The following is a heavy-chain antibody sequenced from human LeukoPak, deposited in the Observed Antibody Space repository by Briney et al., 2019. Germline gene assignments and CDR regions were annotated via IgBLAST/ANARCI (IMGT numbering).Heavy chain of an antibody. CDR1: GFTFSDYY. CDR2: ISSSGSTI. D-gene: IGHD3-22*01. CDR3: ARGEKYYYDSSGADY. V-gene: IGHV3-11*01. Sequence: GGSLRLSCAASGFTFSDYYMSWIRQAPGKGLVWVSYISSSGSTIYYADSVKGRFTISRDNAKNSLYLQMNSLRAEDTAVYYCARGEKYYYDSSGADYWGQGTLVTVSS. J-gene: IGHJ4*02.